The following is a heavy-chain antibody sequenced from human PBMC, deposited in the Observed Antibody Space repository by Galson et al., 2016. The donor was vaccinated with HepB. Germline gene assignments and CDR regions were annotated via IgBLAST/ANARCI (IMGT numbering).Heavy chain of an antibody. CDR1: DFTFSGRW. Sequence: SLRLSCAASDFTFSGRWMHWVRQVPGKGLVWVSYINADGTRTTYADSVKGRFTISRDNAKNTVHLQMNSLRAEDTAIYYCTRDDSYGLDVWGQGTTVTVS. D-gene: IGHD2-21*02. V-gene: IGHV3-74*01. CDR3: TRDDSYGLDV. J-gene: IGHJ6*02. CDR2: INADGTRT.